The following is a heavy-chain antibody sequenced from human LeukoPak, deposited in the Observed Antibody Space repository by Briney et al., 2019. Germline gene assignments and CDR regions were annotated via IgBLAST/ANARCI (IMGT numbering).Heavy chain of an antibody. V-gene: IGHV1-69*13. CDR2: IIPIFGTA. CDR3: ARGRTCGTSCSYYYMDV. J-gene: IGHJ6*03. Sequence: SVEVSCKASGGTFSSYAISWVRQAPGQGLEWMGGIIPIFGTANYAQKFQGRVTITADESTGTAYMELSSLRSEDTAVYYCARGRTCGTSCSYYYMDVWGKGTTVTVSS. D-gene: IGHD2-2*01. CDR1: GGTFSSYA.